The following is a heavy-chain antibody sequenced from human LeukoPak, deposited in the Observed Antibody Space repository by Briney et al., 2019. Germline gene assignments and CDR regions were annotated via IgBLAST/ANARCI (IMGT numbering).Heavy chain of an antibody. J-gene: IGHJ4*02. CDR2: IDGSGDTT. V-gene: IGHV3-23*01. D-gene: IGHD6-13*01. CDR1: GFTFSGYA. Sequence: GGSLRLSCAASGFTFSGYAMNWVRQAPGKGLEWVSAIDGSGDTTYYADSVKGRFTISRDNSKKTLYLQMNSLRAEDTAVYYCAKCHDSSSWRWDYWGQGTLVTVSS. CDR3: AKCHDSSSWRWDY.